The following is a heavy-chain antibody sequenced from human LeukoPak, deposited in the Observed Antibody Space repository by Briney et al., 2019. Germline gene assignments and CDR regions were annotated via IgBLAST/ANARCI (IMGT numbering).Heavy chain of an antibody. Sequence: PSETLSLTCTVSGGSISSYYWSWIRQPPGKGLEWIGYIYYSGSTNYNPSLKSRVTISVDTSKNQFSLKLCSVTAADTAVYYCARAPSGWYFLDYWGQGTLVTVSS. V-gene: IGHV4-59*01. CDR1: GGSISSYY. CDR2: IYYSGST. CDR3: ARAPSGWYFLDY. D-gene: IGHD6-19*01. J-gene: IGHJ4*02.